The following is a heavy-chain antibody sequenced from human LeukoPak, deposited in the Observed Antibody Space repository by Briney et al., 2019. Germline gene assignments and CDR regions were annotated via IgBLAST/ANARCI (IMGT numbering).Heavy chain of an antibody. Sequence: QPGGSLRLSCAASGFTFSSYAMHWVRQAPGKGLEWVAVISYDGSNKYYADSVKGRFTISRDNSKNTLYLQMNSLRADDTAVYYCARDLRSCSGGECYEYKWFDPWGQGTLVTVSS. V-gene: IGHV3-30-3*01. CDR1: GFTFSSYA. CDR3: ARDLRSCSGGECYEYKWFDP. J-gene: IGHJ5*02. D-gene: IGHD2-21*01. CDR2: ISYDGSNK.